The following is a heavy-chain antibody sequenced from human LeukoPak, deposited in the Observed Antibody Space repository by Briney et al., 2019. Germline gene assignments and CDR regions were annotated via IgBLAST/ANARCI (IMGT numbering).Heavy chain of an antibody. V-gene: IGHV4-59*01. CDR1: RASISGYS. CDR3: VRGPYGASISKWFDP. D-gene: IGHD4/OR15-4a*01. J-gene: IGHJ5*02. CDR2: IYYIGDT. Sequence: PSQTLSLTCTVSRASISGYSWSWIRQSAGGWLEWIGYIYYIGDTAYNPSLRSRVTMSVDTSKNQSSLQLRSMTTADTAVYYCVRGPYGASISKWFDPWGQGTQVIVSP.